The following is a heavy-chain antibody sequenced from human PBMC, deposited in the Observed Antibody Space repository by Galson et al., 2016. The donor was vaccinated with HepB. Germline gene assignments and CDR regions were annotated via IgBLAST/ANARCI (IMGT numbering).Heavy chain of an antibody. V-gene: IGHV3-48*02. CDR1: GFTFSRNS. Sequence: LRLSCAASGFTFSRNSMNWVRQAPGKGLEWVSYITSSSRTKYYADSVKGRFTVSRDNAKNSLYLQMNSLRDEDTAVYYCAREKSEGRQQLFESSSLYYYSGMDVWGQGTTVTVSS. CDR2: ITSSSRTK. D-gene: IGHD6-13*01. CDR3: AREKSEGRQQLFESSSLYYYSGMDV. J-gene: IGHJ6*02.